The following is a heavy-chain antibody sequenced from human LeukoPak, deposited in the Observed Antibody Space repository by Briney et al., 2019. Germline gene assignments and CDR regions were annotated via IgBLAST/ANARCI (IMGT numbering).Heavy chain of an antibody. D-gene: IGHD6-13*01. CDR1: GFTFSSYA. J-gene: IGHJ4*02. V-gene: IGHV3-23*01. CDR3: AKDTSYSSSWYD. CDR2: ISGSGGST. Sequence: PGGSLRLSCAASGFTFSSYAMSWVRQAPGQGLEWVSAISGSGGSTYYADSVKGRCTISRDNSKNTLYLQMNSLRAEDTAVYYCAKDTSYSSSWYDWGQGTLVTVSS.